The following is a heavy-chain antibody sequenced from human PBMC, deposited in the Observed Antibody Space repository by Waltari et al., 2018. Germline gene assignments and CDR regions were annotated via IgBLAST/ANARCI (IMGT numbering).Heavy chain of an antibody. J-gene: IGHJ4*02. CDR1: GGSINSSSHY. V-gene: IGHV4-39*02. D-gene: IGHD3-10*01. CDR3: ARGVGADFDF. Sequence: QLQLQEAGPGLVKPSETLSIICTVSGGSINSSSHYWAWIRQPPGKVLEWLGSVYYTGSTHYNPSLKSRVTISLDMSKNDFSLRLNSATAADTGVYYCARGVGADFDFWGQGTRVTVSS. CDR2: VYYTGST.